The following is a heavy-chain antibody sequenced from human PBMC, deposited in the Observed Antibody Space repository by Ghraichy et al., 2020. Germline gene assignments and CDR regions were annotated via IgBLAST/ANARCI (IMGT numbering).Heavy chain of an antibody. Sequence: LSLTCVAAGFTVSSKYMNWVRQAPGKGLEWVSVIYSGDITDYADSVKGRFTISRDNSKNTLSLQMNSLRAEDTAVYYCAGDSSGYYYGGEGGMDVWGQGTTVTVSS. V-gene: IGHV3-53*01. CDR2: IYSGDIT. CDR3: AGDSSGYYYGGEGGMDV. J-gene: IGHJ6*02. CDR1: GFTVSSKY. D-gene: IGHD3-22*01.